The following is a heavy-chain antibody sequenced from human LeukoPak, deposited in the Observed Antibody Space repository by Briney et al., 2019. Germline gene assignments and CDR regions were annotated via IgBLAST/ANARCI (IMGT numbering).Heavy chain of an antibody. Sequence: SETLSLTCTVSGASISSTSYHWGWIRQPPGKGLEWIGSTYYRGTTYYNPSLKSRVTISVDTSKNQFSLQLSSVTAADTAVYYCARDWNRYAYWGQGTLVTVSS. CDR2: TYYRGTT. D-gene: IGHD1-1*01. CDR3: ARDWNRYAY. J-gene: IGHJ4*02. CDR1: GASISSTSYH. V-gene: IGHV4-39*07.